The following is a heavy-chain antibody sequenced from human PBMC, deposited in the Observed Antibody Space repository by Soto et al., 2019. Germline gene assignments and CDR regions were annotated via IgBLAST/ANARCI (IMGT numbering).Heavy chain of an antibody. CDR1: GFIFSRYT. CDR3: VRGWLRDPWMY. D-gene: IGHD5-12*01. CDR2: IRGSSTYI. Sequence: EVQLVESGGGLVKPGGSLRLSCAASGFIFSRYTMNWVRQAPGKGLEWVSSIRGSSTYIYYADSVKGRFTISKGNSLYLQMSSLRAEDTAVYYCVRGWLRDPWMYWGQGTLVTVSS. J-gene: IGHJ4*02. V-gene: IGHV3-21*01.